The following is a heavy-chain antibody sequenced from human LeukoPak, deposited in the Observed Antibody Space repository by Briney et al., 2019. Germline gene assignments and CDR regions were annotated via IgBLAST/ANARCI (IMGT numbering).Heavy chain of an antibody. J-gene: IGHJ5*02. V-gene: IGHV4-34*01. Sequence: SETLSLTCAVYGGSFSGYYWSWIRQPPGKGLEWIGEINHSGSTNYNPSLKSRVTISVGTSKNQFSLKLSSVTAADTAVYYCARVQAVAGLRAWGQGTLVTVSS. CDR3: ARVQAVAGLRA. D-gene: IGHD6-19*01. CDR1: GGSFSGYY. CDR2: INHSGST.